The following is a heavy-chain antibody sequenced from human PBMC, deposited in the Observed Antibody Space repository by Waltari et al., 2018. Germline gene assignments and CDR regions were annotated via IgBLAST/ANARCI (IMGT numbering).Heavy chain of an antibody. Sequence: QLQLQESGPGLVKPSETLSLTCTVSGGSISSSSSYWGWIRQPPGKGLGWIGSIYYSGSTYYNPSLKSRVTISVDTSKNQFSLKLSSVTAADTAVYYCARPFASSSWYGGDYYYYGMDVWGQGTTVTVSS. CDR2: IYYSGST. V-gene: IGHV4-39*01. CDR1: GGSISSSSSY. J-gene: IGHJ6*02. D-gene: IGHD6-13*01. CDR3: ARPFASSSWYGGDYYYYGMDV.